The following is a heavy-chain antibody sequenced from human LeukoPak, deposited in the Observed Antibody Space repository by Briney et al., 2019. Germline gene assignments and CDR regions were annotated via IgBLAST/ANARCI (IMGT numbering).Heavy chain of an antibody. Sequence: PGGSLRLSCAASGFTVSSNYMGWVRQAPGKGLEWLSIIYSGGSTYYADSVKGRFTISRDNSKNTLYLQMNSLRAEDTAVYYCARDDWELLRADWGQGTLVTVSS. CDR1: GFTVSSNY. V-gene: IGHV3-66*02. D-gene: IGHD1-26*01. CDR3: ARDDWELLRAD. CDR2: IYSGGST. J-gene: IGHJ4*02.